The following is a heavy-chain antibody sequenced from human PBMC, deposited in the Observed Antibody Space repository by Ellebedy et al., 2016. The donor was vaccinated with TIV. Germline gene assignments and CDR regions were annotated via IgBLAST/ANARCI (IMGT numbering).Heavy chain of an antibody. CDR2: ISGSGDKT. CDR3: VKEGSRSYADH. CDR1: GLTFSSYA. V-gene: IGHV3-23*01. J-gene: IGHJ5*02. D-gene: IGHD1-26*01. Sequence: PGGSLRLSCAASGLTFSSYAMSWVRQAPGKGLEWVSAISGSGDKTYYVDSVRGRFTISRDNSKNMVYLQMNSLRAEDTAVYYCVKEGSRSYADHWGQGTLVTVSS.